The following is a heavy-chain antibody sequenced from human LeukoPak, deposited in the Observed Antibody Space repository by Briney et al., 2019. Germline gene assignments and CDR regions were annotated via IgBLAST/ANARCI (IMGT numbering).Heavy chain of an antibody. CDR1: GGSISSYY. V-gene: IGHV4-59*05. CDR2: IYYSGST. J-gene: IGHJ5*02. D-gene: IGHD6-19*01. CDR3: ARHGWVAVAGTRFDP. Sequence: SETLSLTCTVSGGSISSYYWSWIRQPPGKGLEWIGSIYYSGSTYYNPSLKSRVTISVDTSKNQFSLKLSSVTAADTAVYYCARHGWVAVAGTRFDPWGQGTLVTVSS.